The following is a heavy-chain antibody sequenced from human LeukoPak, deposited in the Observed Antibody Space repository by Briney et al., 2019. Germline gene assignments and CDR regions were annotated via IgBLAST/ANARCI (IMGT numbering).Heavy chain of an antibody. CDR2: IYTSGST. J-gene: IGHJ6*03. Sequence: PSETLSLTCTVSGGSISSYYWSWIRQPAGKGLEWIGRIYTSGSTNYNPSLKSRVTMSVDTSKNHLSLTLSSVTAADTAVYYCARHSYEILTGYYNGGTHHYYYMDLWGKGTTVTVSS. CDR3: ARHSYEILTGYYNGGTHHYYYMDL. V-gene: IGHV4-4*07. D-gene: IGHD3-9*01. CDR1: GGSISSYY.